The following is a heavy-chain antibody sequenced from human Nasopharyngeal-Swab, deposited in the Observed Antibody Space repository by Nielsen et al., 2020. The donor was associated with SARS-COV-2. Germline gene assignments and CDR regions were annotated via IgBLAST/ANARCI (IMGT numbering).Heavy chain of an antibody. CDR2: IYYSGST. J-gene: IGHJ3*02. CDR3: ARNIVATPDAFDI. Sequence: SETLSLTCTVSGGSISSGDYYWSWIRQPPGKGLEWIGYIYYSGSTYYNPSLKSRVTISVDTSKNQFSLKLSSVTAADTAVYYCARNIVATPDAFDIWGQGTIVTVSS. D-gene: IGHD5-12*01. CDR1: GGSISSGDYY. V-gene: IGHV4-30-4*01.